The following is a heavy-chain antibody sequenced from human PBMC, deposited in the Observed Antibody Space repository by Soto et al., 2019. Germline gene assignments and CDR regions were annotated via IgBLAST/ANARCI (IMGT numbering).Heavy chain of an antibody. J-gene: IGHJ6*02. CDR3: AKYSGSSDGMDV. D-gene: IGHD3-10*01. CDR2: IYYSGST. Sequence: SETLSLTCTVSGGSIRSYYWSWIRQPPGKGLEWIGYIYYSGSTNYNPSLKSRVTISVDTSKNQFSLKLSSVTAADTAVYYCAKYSGSSDGMDVWGQGTTVTVSS. V-gene: IGHV4-59*08. CDR1: GGSIRSYY.